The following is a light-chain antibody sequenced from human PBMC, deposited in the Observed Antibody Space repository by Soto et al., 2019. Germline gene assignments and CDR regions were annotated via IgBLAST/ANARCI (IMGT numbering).Light chain of an antibody. CDR3: QNFYTYSPWK. J-gene: IGKJ1*01. V-gene: IGKV1-5*03. Sequence: DIQMTQSPSTLSSSVVYIVMITCRASQNMNNRLSWYQQRPGKSPKLLVYWASTLESGVPSRFSGSGSGTEFTLSISGLKPDDFANYYCQNFYTYSPWKFGNGTKVDMK. CDR1: QNMNNR. CDR2: WAS.